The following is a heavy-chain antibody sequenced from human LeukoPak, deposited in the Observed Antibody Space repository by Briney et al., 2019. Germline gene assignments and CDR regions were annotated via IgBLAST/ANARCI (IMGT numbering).Heavy chain of an antibody. CDR3: ARSRGMVPGA. CDR2: IPYDGSNK. V-gene: IGHV3-30*03. CDR1: GFTFRNYG. J-gene: IGHJ5*02. D-gene: IGHD2-2*01. Sequence: GGSLRLSCAASGFTFRNYGMHWVRQAPGKGLEWVAVIPYDGSNKYYTDSVKGRFTISRDNAKNSVYLQMNSLRAEDTAVYYCARSRGMVPGASGQGTLVTVSS.